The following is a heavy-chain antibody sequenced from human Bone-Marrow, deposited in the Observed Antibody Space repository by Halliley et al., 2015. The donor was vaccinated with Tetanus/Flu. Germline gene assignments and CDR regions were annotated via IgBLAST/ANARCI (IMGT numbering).Heavy chain of an antibody. J-gene: IGHJ4*02. CDR3: AGAYSAGWYDK. Sequence: LEGVAVIWHDGSKRSYVDSVRGRFIISRDNSNSTLYLQMNSLRAEDTAVYYCAGAYSAGWYDKWGQGTLVTVSS. V-gene: IGHV3-33*01. D-gene: IGHD6-19*01. CDR2: IWHDGSKR.